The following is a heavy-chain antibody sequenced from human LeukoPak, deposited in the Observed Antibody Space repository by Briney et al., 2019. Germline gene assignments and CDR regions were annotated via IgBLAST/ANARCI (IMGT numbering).Heavy chain of an antibody. CDR3: ARGERYSSSWYWFDT. J-gene: IGHJ5*02. CDR2: IYYSGTT. CDR1: GGSISSSHYY. V-gene: IGHV4-39*01. Sequence: SETLSLTCTVSGGSISSSHYYWGWIRQPPRKGLEWIGSIYYSGTTYDNPSLESRVTISVDTSNNQFSLKLSSVTATDTAVYYGARGERYSSSWYWFDTWGQGILVIVSS. D-gene: IGHD6-13*01.